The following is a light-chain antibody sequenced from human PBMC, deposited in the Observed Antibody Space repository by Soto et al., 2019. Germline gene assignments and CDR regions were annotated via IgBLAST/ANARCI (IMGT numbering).Light chain of an antibody. J-gene: IGKJ1*01. CDR2: DAS. CDR1: QSIGRW. CDR3: QQYNSYWT. V-gene: IGKV1-5*01. Sequence: DIQMTQSPSTLSASVGDRVTITCRASQSIGRWLAWYQQKPGKAPKVLIYDASTWKSGVPSRFSGSGSGTDFTLTISSLQPDDFAIYYCQQYNSYWTFGQGTKVDIK.